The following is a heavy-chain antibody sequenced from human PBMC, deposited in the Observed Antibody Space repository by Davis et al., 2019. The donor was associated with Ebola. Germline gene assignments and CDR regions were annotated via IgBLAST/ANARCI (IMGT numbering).Heavy chain of an antibody. CDR3: ARDLGTAMVGATDDY. CDR2: ISVYNGNT. CDR1: GYTFTSYG. D-gene: IGHD5-18*01. J-gene: IGHJ4*02. Sequence: ASVKVSCKASGYTFTSYGISWVRQAPGQGLEWMGWISVYNGNTNYAQKLQGRVTMTTDTSTSTAYMELSSLRSEDTAVYYCARDLGTAMVGATDDYWGQGTLVTVSS. V-gene: IGHV1-18*01.